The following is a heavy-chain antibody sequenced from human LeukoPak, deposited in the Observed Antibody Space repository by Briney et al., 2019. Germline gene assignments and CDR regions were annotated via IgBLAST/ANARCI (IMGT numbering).Heavy chain of an antibody. Sequence: SVKVSCKASGGTFSSYAISWVRQAPGQGLEWMGGIIPIFGTANYAQKFQGRVTITADESTSTAYMELSSLRSEDTAVYYCARGGYDFWSGYYKKSEYSYGRPADYWGQGTLVTVSS. CDR2: IIPIFGTA. V-gene: IGHV1-69*01. CDR1: GGTFSSYA. J-gene: IGHJ4*02. D-gene: IGHD3-3*01. CDR3: ARGGYDFWSGYYKKSEYSYGRPADY.